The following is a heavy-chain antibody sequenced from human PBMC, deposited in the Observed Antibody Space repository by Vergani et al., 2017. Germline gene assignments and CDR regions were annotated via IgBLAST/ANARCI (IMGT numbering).Heavy chain of an antibody. V-gene: IGHV3-21*01. CDR2: ISSSSSYI. CDR1: GFTFSSYS. CDR3: ARVYYDYVWGSYPTPDY. J-gene: IGHJ4*02. Sequence: EVQLVESGGGLVKPGGSLRLSCAASGFTFSSYSMNWVRQAPGKGLEWVSSISSSSSYIYYADSVKGRFTISRDNAKNSLYLQMNSLRAEDTAVYYCARVYYDYVWGSYPTPDYWGQGTLVTVSS. D-gene: IGHD3-16*02.